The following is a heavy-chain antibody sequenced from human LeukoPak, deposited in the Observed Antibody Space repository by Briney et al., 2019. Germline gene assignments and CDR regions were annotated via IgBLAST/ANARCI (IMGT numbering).Heavy chain of an antibody. Sequence: GGSLRLSCAASGFTFSSYSMNWVRQAPGKGLEWVSSISSSSSYIYYADSVKGRFTISRDNAKNSLYLQMNSLRAEDTAVYYCARMSCSSTSCYGYYYYGMDVWGQGTTVTVSS. CDR3: ARMSCSSTSCYGYYYYGMDV. CDR2: ISSSSSYI. V-gene: IGHV3-21*01. CDR1: GFTFSSYS. J-gene: IGHJ6*02. D-gene: IGHD2-2*01.